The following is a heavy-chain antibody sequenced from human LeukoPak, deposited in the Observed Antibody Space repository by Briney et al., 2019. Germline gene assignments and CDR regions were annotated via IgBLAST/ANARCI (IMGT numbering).Heavy chain of an antibody. V-gene: IGHV1-24*01. CDR2: FDLVHGDT. D-gene: IGHD2-21*01. J-gene: IGHJ4*02. CDR1: GYRFTELS. Sequence: GASVKVSCKVSGYRFTELSRHWVRQAPGKGLEWLGGFDLVHGDTIYAQKFQGRVTMTEDTSTDTSYMELSSLGSEDTAVYFCTAGRAYGLLDFWGQGTLVIVSS. CDR3: TAGRAYGLLDF.